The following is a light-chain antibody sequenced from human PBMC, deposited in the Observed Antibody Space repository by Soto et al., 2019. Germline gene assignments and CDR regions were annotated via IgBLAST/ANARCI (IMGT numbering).Light chain of an antibody. Sequence: DIQMTQSPSTLSASVGDRVTITCRASQSISSYLNWYQQKPGKAPKLLIYAASSLQSGVPSRFSGSGSGTDFTLTISSLQPEDFGTYYCQQYNNFWTFGQGTKVDIK. V-gene: IGKV1-39*01. CDR3: QQYNNFWT. CDR2: AAS. J-gene: IGKJ1*01. CDR1: QSISSY.